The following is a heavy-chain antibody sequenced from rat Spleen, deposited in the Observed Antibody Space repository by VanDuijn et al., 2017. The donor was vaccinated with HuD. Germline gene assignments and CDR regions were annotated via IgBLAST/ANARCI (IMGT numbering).Heavy chain of an antibody. D-gene: IGHD1-9*01. J-gene: IGHJ2*01. Sequence: QVQLKESGPGLVQPSQTLSLTCTVSGFSLTSNSVSWVRQPPGKGLEWMGVIWGNGNTNYTSALKSRLSISRDTSKSQVFLKMNSLQTEDTAMYFCAILYYGYTAFDYWGQGVMVTVSS. CDR2: IWGNGNT. CDR3: AILYYGYTAFDY. V-gene: IGHV2-13*01. CDR1: GFSLTSNS.